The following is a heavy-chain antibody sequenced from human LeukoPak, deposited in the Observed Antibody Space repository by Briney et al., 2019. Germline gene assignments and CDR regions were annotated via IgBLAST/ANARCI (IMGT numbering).Heavy chain of an antibody. J-gene: IGHJ5*02. D-gene: IGHD2-2*02. CDR2: IIPIFGTA. CDR3: ARDSITYCSSTSCYTRNWFDP. CDR1: GGTFSSYA. Sequence: ASVKVSCKASGGTFSSYAISWVRQAPGQGLEWMGGIIPIFGTANYAQKFQGRVTITADESTSTAYMELSSLRSEDTAVYYCARDSITYCSSTSCYTRNWFDPWGQGTLVTVSS. V-gene: IGHV1-69*13.